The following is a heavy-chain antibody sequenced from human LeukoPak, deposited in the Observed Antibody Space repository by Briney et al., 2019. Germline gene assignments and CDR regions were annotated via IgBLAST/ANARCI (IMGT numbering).Heavy chain of an antibody. CDR1: GGSFSGYY. CDR2: IHTSGST. CDR3: ARRDISSGWSFDY. V-gene: IGHV4-59*10. D-gene: IGHD6-19*01. Sequence: SETLSLTCAVYGGSFSGYYWSWIRQPAGKGLEWIGQIHTSGSTNYNPPLKSRVSMSIDTTEDQVSLTIRSVTAADTAFYYCARRDISSGWSFDYWGQGTLVTVSS. J-gene: IGHJ4*02.